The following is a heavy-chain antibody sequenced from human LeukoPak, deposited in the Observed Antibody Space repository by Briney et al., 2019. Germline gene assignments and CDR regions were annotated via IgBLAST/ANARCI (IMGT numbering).Heavy chain of an antibody. CDR1: GFTFSSYA. Sequence: GGSLRLSCAASGFTFSSYAMNWVRQAPGKGLEWVSGISGSGGTTYYADSVKGRFTISRDNSKNTLFLQLSSLRAEDTAVYYCAKSLSEPYSPSTYWGQGSLVTVSS. D-gene: IGHD1-14*01. CDR3: AKSLSEPYSPSTY. J-gene: IGHJ4*02. V-gene: IGHV3-23*01. CDR2: ISGSGGTT.